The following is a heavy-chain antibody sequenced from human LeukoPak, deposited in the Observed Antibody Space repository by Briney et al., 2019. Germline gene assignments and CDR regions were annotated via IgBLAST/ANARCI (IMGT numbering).Heavy chain of an antibody. CDR1: GYSISSGYY. CDR3: ARTTRYYYDSSGYYQYYFDY. D-gene: IGHD3-22*01. J-gene: IGHJ4*02. Sequence: SETLSLTCTVSGYSISSGYYWSWIRQPPGKGLEWIGSIYHSGSTYYNPSLKSRVTISVDTSKNQFSLKLSSVTAADTAVYYCARTTRYYYDSSGYYQYYFDYWGQGTLVTVSS. V-gene: IGHV4-38-2*02. CDR2: IYHSGST.